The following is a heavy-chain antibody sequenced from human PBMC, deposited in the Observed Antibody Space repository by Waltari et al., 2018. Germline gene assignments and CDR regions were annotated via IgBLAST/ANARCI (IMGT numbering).Heavy chain of an antibody. CDR2: IYSGGST. CDR3: ARDFPQFGGMDV. Sequence: EVQLVESGGGLIQPGGSLRLSCAASGFTVSSNYMSWVRQAPGKGVGWVSVIYSGGSTYYADSVKGRFTISRDNSKNTLYLQMNSLRAEDTAVYYCARDFPQFGGMDVWGQGTTVTVSS. J-gene: IGHJ6*02. V-gene: IGHV3-53*01. D-gene: IGHD3-16*01. CDR1: GFTVSSNY.